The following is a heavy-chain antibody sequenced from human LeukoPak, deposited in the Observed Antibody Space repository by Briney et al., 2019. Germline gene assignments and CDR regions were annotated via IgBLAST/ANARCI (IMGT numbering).Heavy chain of an antibody. D-gene: IGHD2-2*01. Sequence: PSETLSLTCAVYGGSFSGYYWSWLRQPPGKGLEWIGEINHSGSTNYNPSLKSRVTISVDTSKNQFSLKLSSVTAADTAVYYCARDGCSSTSCYPWGYYYGMDVWGKGTTVTVSS. CDR2: INHSGST. CDR3: ARDGCSSTSCYPWGYYYGMDV. CDR1: GGSFSGYY. J-gene: IGHJ6*04. V-gene: IGHV4-34*01.